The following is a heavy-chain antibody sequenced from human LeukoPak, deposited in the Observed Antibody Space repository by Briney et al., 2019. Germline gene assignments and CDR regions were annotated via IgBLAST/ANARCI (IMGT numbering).Heavy chain of an antibody. CDR2: ISYDESNR. V-gene: IGHV3-30*18. D-gene: IGHD1-7*01. Sequence: GGSLRLSCAASGFTFSSYGMHWVRQAPGKGLEWVALISYDESNRYYADSVKGRFTISRDNSKNTMYLQMNSLRAEDTAVYYCAKSPDTWNYGFLDYWGQGTLVTVSS. CDR3: AKSPDTWNYGFLDY. CDR1: GFTFSSYG. J-gene: IGHJ4*02.